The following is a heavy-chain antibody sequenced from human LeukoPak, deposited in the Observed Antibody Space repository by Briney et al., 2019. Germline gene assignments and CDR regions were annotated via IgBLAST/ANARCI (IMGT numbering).Heavy chain of an antibody. D-gene: IGHD2/OR15-2a*01. CDR3: ARDGFMPTSLDY. J-gene: IGHJ4*02. Sequence: GRSLRLSCAASGFTFSSYSMNWVRQAPGKGLEWVSSISSSSSYIYYADSVKGRFTISRDNAKNSLYLQMNSLRAEDTAVYYCARDGFMPTSLDYWGQGTLVTVSS. CDR2: ISSSSSYI. CDR1: GFTFSSYS. V-gene: IGHV3-21*01.